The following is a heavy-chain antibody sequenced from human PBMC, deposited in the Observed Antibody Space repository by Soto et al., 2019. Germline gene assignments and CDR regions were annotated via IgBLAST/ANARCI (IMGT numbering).Heavy chain of an antibody. Sequence: QVQLQQWGAGLLKPSETLSLTCADYGGFVSSGSYYWSWIRQPPGKGLEWIGEMSHSGGTHFNPSLKSRVTISVDTSKNQFSLKMSSVTAADTALYYCARVERGTATTVVGAFDIWGPGTMVTVSS. CDR3: ARVERGTATTVVGAFDI. D-gene: IGHD1-1*01. CDR2: MSHSGGT. V-gene: IGHV4-34*01. CDR1: GGFVSSGSYY. J-gene: IGHJ3*02.